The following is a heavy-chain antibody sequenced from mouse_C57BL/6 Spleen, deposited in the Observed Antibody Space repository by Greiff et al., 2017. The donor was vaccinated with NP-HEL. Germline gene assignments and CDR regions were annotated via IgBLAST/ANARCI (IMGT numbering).Heavy chain of an antibody. CDR2: IDPSDSYT. CDR1: GYTFTSYW. D-gene: IGHD1-1*01. Sequence: VQLQQSGAELVKPGASVKLSCKASGYTFTSYWMQWVKQRPGQGLEWIGEIDPSDSYTNYNQKFKGKATLTVDTSSSTAYMQLSSLTSEDSAVYYCARGGDITTVVATGGYYFDYWGQGTTLTVSS. V-gene: IGHV1-50*01. J-gene: IGHJ2*01. CDR3: ARGGDITTVVATGGYYFDY.